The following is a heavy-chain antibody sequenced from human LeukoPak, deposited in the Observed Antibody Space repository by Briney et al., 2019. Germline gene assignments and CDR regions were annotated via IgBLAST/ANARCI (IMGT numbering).Heavy chain of an antibody. CDR3: AKPPYCGGDCYSGFDY. V-gene: IGHV3-23*01. CDR2: ISGSGGST. J-gene: IGHJ4*02. CDR1: GFTFSSYA. D-gene: IGHD2-21*02. Sequence: PGGSLRLSCAASGFTFSSYAMSWVRQAPGKGLEWVSAISGSGGSTYYADSVKGRFTISRDNSKNTLYLQMNSLRAEDTAVYYCAKPPYCGGDCYSGFDYWGKGTLVTVSS.